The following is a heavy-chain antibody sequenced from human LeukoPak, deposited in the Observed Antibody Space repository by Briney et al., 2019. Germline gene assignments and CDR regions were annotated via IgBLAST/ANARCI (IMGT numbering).Heavy chain of an antibody. Sequence: SETLSLTCAVSGGSISSSNWWSRVRQPPGKGLEWIGEIYHSGSTNYNPSLKSRVTISVDKSKNQFSLKLNSVTAADTAVYYCASIVSRSNWFDPWGQGTLVTVSS. V-gene: IGHV4-4*02. CDR3: ASIVSRSNWFDP. J-gene: IGHJ5*02. CDR1: GGSISSSNW. CDR2: IYHSGST. D-gene: IGHD5/OR15-5a*01.